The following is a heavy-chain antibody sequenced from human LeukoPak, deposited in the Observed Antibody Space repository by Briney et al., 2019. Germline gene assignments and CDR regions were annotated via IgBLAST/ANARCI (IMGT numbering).Heavy chain of an antibody. CDR1: GFTFSSYG. CDR3: AKGGYDYIEIAYFDY. CDR2: IIASSGST. Sequence: SGGSLRLSCAASGFTFSSYGMSWVRQAPGKGLEWVALIIASSGSTLYADSVKGRFTISRDNSKNMVYLQMNSLRAEDTAVYYCAKGGYDYIEIAYFDYWGQGTLVTVSS. D-gene: IGHD5-12*01. J-gene: IGHJ4*02. V-gene: IGHV3-23*01.